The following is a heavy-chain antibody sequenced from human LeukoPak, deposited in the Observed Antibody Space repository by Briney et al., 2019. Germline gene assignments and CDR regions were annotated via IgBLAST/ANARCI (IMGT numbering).Heavy chain of an antibody. CDR1: GFNFSIYS. V-gene: IGHV3-48*01. J-gene: IGHJ4*02. CDR2: ISIEGNSI. CDR3: ASGPGLDY. Sequence: GGSLRLSCEVSGFNFSIYSMNWVRQAPGKGLEWISYISIEGNSIYYADSVKGRFTISRDNGKSSLYLQMRSLRAEDTAVYYCASGPGLDYWGQGTLVTVSS.